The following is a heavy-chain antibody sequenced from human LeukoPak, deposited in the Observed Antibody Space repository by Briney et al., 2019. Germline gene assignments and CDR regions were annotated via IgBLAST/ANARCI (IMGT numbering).Heavy chain of an antibody. CDR1: GYTFTSYD. D-gene: IGHD5-24*01. Sequence: ASVKVSCKASGYTFTSYDINWVRQATGQGLEWMGWMNPDSGNTGYAQKFQGRVTMTRDTSISTAYMELGRLRSDDTAVYYCARGSFGWLQYYFDYWGQGTLVTVSS. CDR3: ARGSFGWLQYYFDY. CDR2: MNPDSGNT. V-gene: IGHV1-8*01. J-gene: IGHJ4*02.